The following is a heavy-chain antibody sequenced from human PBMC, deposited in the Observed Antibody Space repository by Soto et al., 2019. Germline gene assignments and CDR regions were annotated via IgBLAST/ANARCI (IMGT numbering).Heavy chain of an antibody. CDR3: AGGGVRGVITRTRDYYGMDV. J-gene: IGHJ6*02. CDR1: GYSFTSYW. CDR2: IYPGDSDT. Sequence: GESLKISCKVSGYSFTSYWIGCVRQMPGKGLEWMGIIYPGDSDTRYSPSFQGQVTISADKSISTGYLQWSSLKASDTAMYYCAGGGVRGVITRTRDYYGMDVWGQGTTVTVSS. D-gene: IGHD3-10*01. V-gene: IGHV5-51*01.